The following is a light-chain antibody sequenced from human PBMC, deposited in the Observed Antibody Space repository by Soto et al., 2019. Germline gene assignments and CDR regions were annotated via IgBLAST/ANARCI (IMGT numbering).Light chain of an antibody. Sequence: QSVLTQPPSASGTPGQRVTISCSGSSSNIGSNTVNWYQQLPGTAPKLLIYSNNQRPSGVADRFSGSKSGTSASLAISGGQSEDEADYCCAAWDDSLNGVVFGGGTKRTVL. J-gene: IGLJ2*01. CDR2: SNN. V-gene: IGLV1-44*01. CDR1: SSNIGSNT. CDR3: AAWDDSLNGVV.